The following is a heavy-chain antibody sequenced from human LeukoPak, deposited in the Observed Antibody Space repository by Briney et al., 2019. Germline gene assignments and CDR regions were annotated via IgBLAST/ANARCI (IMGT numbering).Heavy chain of an antibody. CDR2: ISSSGGST. Sequence: GGSLRLSCAASGFIFSTYTMNWVRQAPGKGLELVSSISSSGGSTYYADSVKGRFTISRDNSKNTLYLQVISLRAEDTAVYYCAKAAVYHDSCPDSWGQGALVTVSS. CDR1: GFIFSTYT. D-gene: IGHD5/OR15-5a*01. J-gene: IGHJ4*02. CDR3: AKAAVYHDSCPDS. V-gene: IGHV3-23*01.